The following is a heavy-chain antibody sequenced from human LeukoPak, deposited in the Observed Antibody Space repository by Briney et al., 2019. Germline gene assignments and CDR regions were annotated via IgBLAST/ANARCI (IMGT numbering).Heavy chain of an antibody. J-gene: IGHJ4*02. CDR1: GFTFDDYA. CDR3: ATGSSSSGY. CDR2: ISWNSGSI. Sequence: PGGSLRLSCAASGFTFDDYAMHWVRQAPGKGLEWVSGISWNSGSIGYADSVKGRFTISRDNAKNTLYLQMNSLRAEDTAVYYCATGSSSSGYWGQGTLVTVSS. D-gene: IGHD6-13*01. V-gene: IGHV3-9*01.